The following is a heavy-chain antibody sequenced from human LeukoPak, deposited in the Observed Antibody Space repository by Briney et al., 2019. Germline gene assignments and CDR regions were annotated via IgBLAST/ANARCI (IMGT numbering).Heavy chain of an antibody. V-gene: IGHV4-34*01. Sequence: SGTLSLTCAVYGGSFSGYYWSWIRQPPGKGLEWIGEINHSGSTNYNPSLKSRVTISVDTSKNQFSLKLSSVTAADTAVYYCARGADIVVVPAAKWFDPWGQGTLVTVSS. CDR2: INHSGST. D-gene: IGHD2-2*01. CDR1: GGSFSGYY. CDR3: ARGADIVVVPAAKWFDP. J-gene: IGHJ5*02.